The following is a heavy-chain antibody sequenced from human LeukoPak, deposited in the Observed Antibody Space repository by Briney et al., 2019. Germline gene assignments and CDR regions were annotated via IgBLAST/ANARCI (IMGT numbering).Heavy chain of an antibody. J-gene: IGHJ3*02. D-gene: IGHD1-14*01. CDR1: GYSISNGYY. CDR2: ISHRGST. CDR3: ARDRRYPRYAFDI. Sequence: SETLSLTCTVSGYSISNGYYWGWIRQPPGKGLEWVGSISHRGSTYYNPSLKSRVTISVDTSKNQFSLKLSSVTAADTAVYYCARDRRYPRYAFDIWGQGTMVTVSP. V-gene: IGHV4-38-2*02.